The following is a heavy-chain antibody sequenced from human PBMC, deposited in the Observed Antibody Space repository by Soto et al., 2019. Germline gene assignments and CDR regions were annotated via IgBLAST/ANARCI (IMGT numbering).Heavy chain of an antibody. CDR2: ISSSSSTI. CDR1: GFTFSSYS. Sequence: GGSLRLSCAASGFTFSSYSMNWVRQAPGKGLEWVSYISSSSSTIYYADSVKGRFTISRDNAKNSLYLQMNSLRAEDTAVYYCARVKVRGVIISDDAFDIWGQGTMVTVSS. V-gene: IGHV3-48*01. J-gene: IGHJ3*02. CDR3: ARVKVRGVIISDDAFDI. D-gene: IGHD3-10*01.